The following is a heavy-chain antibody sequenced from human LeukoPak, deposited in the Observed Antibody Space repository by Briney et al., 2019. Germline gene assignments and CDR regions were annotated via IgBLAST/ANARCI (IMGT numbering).Heavy chain of an antibody. D-gene: IGHD6-25*01. CDR3: AREGGGPYGMDV. V-gene: IGHV1-8*01. CDR2: MNPNSGNT. CDR1: GYTFTSYD. J-gene: IGHJ6*02. Sequence: ASVKVSCKASGYTFTSYDINWVRQATGQGLEWMGWMNPNSGNTGYAQKFQGRVTMTRNTFISTAYMELSSLRSEDTAVYFCAREGGGPYGMDVWGQGTTVTVSS.